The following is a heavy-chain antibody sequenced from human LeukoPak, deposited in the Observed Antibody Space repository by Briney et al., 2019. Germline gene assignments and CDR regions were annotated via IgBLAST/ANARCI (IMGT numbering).Heavy chain of an antibody. D-gene: IGHD1-26*01. J-gene: IGHJ3*02. Sequence: GGSLRLSCAASGFTFSSYGMHWVRQAPGKGPEWVAVIWYDGSNKYYADSVKGRFTISRDNSKNTLYLQMNSLRAEDTAVYYCARKQLDGSAFDIWGQGTMVTVSS. CDR2: IWYDGSNK. CDR3: ARKQLDGSAFDI. V-gene: IGHV3-33*01. CDR1: GFTFSSYG.